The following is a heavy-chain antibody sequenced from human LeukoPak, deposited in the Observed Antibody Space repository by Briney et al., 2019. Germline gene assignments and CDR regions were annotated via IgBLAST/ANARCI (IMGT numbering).Heavy chain of an antibody. Sequence: PSETLSLTCTVSGGSISSYYWSWIRQPPGKGLEWIGEINHSGSTNYNPSLKSRVTISVDTSKNQFSLKLSSVTAADTAVYYCARVLVDFPGYSTQDTSVDYWGQGTLVTVSS. CDR3: ARVLVDFPGYSTQDTSVDY. CDR1: GGSISSYY. V-gene: IGHV4-34*01. D-gene: IGHD6-13*01. CDR2: INHSGST. J-gene: IGHJ4*02.